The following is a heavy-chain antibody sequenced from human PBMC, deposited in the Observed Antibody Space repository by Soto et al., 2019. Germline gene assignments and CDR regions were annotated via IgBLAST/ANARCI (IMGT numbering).Heavy chain of an antibody. V-gene: IGHV1-69*13. CDR1: GGTFSSYP. D-gene: IGHD6-6*01. CDR2: IIPIFGTA. Sequence: SVKVSCKASGGTFSSYPISWVRQAPGQGLEWMGGIIPIFGTANYAQKFQGRVTITADESTSTAYMELSSLRSEDTAVYYCARARYPPEYSSSLNYFDYWGQGTLVTVSS. CDR3: ARARYPPEYSSSLNYFDY. J-gene: IGHJ4*02.